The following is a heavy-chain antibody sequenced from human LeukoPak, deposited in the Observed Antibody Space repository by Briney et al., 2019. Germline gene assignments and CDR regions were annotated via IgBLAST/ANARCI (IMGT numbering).Heavy chain of an antibody. CDR3: ARDNSGYDSSGYYLRY. V-gene: IGHV1-2*02. Sequence: HRASVKVSCKASGYTFTGYYMHWVRQAPGQGLEWMGWINPNSGGTNYAQKFQGRVTMTRDTSISTAYMELSRLRSDDTAVYYCARDNSGYDSSGYYLRYWGQGTLVTVSS. J-gene: IGHJ4*02. D-gene: IGHD3-22*01. CDR1: GYTFTGYY. CDR2: INPNSGGT.